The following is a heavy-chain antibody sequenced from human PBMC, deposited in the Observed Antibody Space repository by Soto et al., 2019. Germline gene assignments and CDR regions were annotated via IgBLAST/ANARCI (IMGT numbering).Heavy chain of an antibody. V-gene: IGHV4-31*03. Sequence: QVQLQESGPGLVKPSQTLSLTCTVSGGSISSGGYYWSWIRQHPGKGLEWIGYIYYSGSTYYNPTLKSRVTISVDTSKHHFSLKLSSVTAADTAVYYCARGVTMFRGVIHTPYFDYWGQGTLVTVSS. J-gene: IGHJ4*02. CDR3: ARGVTMFRGVIHTPYFDY. CDR1: GGSISSGGYY. CDR2: IYYSGST. D-gene: IGHD3-10*01.